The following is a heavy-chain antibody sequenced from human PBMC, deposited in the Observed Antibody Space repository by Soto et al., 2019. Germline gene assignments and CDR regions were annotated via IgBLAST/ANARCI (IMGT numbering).Heavy chain of an antibody. CDR1: GYTFTSYY. D-gene: IGHD4-17*01. CDR3: AREARSIYGDYGDGDY. J-gene: IGHJ4*02. CDR2: INPSGGST. Sequence: QVQLVQSGAEVKKPGASVKVSCKASGYTFTSYYMHWVRQAPGQGLEWMGIINPSGGSTSYAQKFQGRVTMTRDTYTSTVYMELSSLRSEDTAVYYCAREARSIYGDYGDGDYWGQGTLVTVSS. V-gene: IGHV1-46*01.